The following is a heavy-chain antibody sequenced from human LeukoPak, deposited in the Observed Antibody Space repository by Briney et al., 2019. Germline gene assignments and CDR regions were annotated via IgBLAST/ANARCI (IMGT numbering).Heavy chain of an antibody. CDR3: ARGVDYYENSGTIDY. J-gene: IGHJ4*02. V-gene: IGHV3-23*01. Sequence: GGSLRLPCAASGFTFSSSAMSWVRQAPGKGLEWVSAISNNGGYTYYADSVQGRFTISRDNSKSTLCLQMNSLRAEDTAVYYCARGVDYYENSGTIDYWGQGTLVTVSS. CDR1: GFTFSSSA. CDR2: ISNNGGYT. D-gene: IGHD3-22*01.